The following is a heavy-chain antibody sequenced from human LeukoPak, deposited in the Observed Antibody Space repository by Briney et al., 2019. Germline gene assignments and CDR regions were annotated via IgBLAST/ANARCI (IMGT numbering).Heavy chain of an antibody. CDR1: GGSISSSSYY. D-gene: IGHD5-24*01. J-gene: IGHJ6*02. Sequence: PSETLSLTCTVSGGSISSSSYYWGWIRQPPGTGLEWIGSIYYSGSTYYNPSLKSRVTISVDTSKNQFSLKLSSVTAADTAVYYCARLAIHYGMDVWGQGTTVTASS. V-gene: IGHV4-39*01. CDR3: ARLAIHYGMDV. CDR2: IYYSGST.